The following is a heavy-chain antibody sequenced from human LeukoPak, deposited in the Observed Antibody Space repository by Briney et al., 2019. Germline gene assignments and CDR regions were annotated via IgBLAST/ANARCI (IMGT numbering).Heavy chain of an antibody. D-gene: IGHD2-21*01. Sequence: GGSLRLSCAASGFTFSDYYMSWIRQAPGKGLEGVSYISSSGTTIYYADSVKGRFTISRDNAKNSLYLQMNSLRAEDTAVYYCARSRLAYCGGDCYPYDAFDIWGQGTMVTVSS. CDR1: GFTFSDYY. V-gene: IGHV3-11*04. J-gene: IGHJ3*02. CDR2: ISSSGTTI. CDR3: ARSRLAYCGGDCYPYDAFDI.